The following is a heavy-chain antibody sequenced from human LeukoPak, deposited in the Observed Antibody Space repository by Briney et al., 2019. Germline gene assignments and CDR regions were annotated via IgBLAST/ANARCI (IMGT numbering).Heavy chain of an antibody. J-gene: IGHJ4*01. CDR3: ARNFHGDPGTFHLDY. Sequence: SQTLSLTCTVSGGSISSGGYFWTWIRQHPGKGLEWIGYIHHSGSTNYNPSLKGRVITSADTSKNQFSLKLNSVTAADTAVYHCARNFHGDPGTFHLDYWGHGTLVTVSS. CDR2: IHHSGST. V-gene: IGHV4-31*03. CDR1: GGSISSGGYF. D-gene: IGHD2-21*02.